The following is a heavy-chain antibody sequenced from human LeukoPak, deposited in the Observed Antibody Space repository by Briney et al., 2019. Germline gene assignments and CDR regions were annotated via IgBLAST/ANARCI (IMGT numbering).Heavy chain of an antibody. J-gene: IGHJ4*02. CDR3: ARDSSYYGSGSFSD. D-gene: IGHD3-10*01. Sequence: GGSLRLXCAASGFTFSSYEMNWGRRAPGKGLEWVSYISSSGGTIYYADSVKGRFTISRDNAKNSLYLQMNSLRAEDTAVYYCARDSSYYGSGSFSDWGQGTLVTVSS. CDR1: GFTFSSYE. V-gene: IGHV3-48*03. CDR2: ISSSGGTI.